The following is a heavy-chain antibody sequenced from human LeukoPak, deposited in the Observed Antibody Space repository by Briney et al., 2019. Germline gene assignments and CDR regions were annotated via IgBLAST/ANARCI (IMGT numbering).Heavy chain of an antibody. Sequence: GGSLRLSCAASGFTVSSNHMSWVRQAPGKGLEWVSVIYSGGSTYYADSVKGRFTISRDNSKNTLYLQMNSLRAEDTAVYYCARVGGSGQSLAFDIWGQGTMVTVSS. CDR2: IYSGGST. D-gene: IGHD2-15*01. CDR3: ARVGGSGQSLAFDI. V-gene: IGHV3-66*01. J-gene: IGHJ3*02. CDR1: GFTVSSNH.